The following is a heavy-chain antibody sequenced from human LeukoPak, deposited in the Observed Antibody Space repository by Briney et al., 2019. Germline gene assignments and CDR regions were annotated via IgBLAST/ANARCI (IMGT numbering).Heavy chain of an antibody. CDR1: GFTFSSYW. V-gene: IGHV3-7*03. CDR2: IKQDGSEK. D-gene: IGHD3-9*01. Sequence: PGGSLRLSCAASGFTFSSYWMSWVRQAPGKGLEWVANIKQDGSEKYYVDSVKGRFTISRDNAKNSLYLQVNSLRAEDTAVYYCARPYYDILTGMEYYFDYWGQGTLVTVSS. CDR3: ARPYYDILTGMEYYFDY. J-gene: IGHJ4*02.